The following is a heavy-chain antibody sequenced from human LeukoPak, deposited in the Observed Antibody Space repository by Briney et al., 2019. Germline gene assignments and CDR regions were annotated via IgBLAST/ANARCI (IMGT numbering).Heavy chain of an antibody. V-gene: IGHV1-24*01. CDR3: ATARGEEQWLVNDAFDI. Sequence: ASVKVSCKVSGYTLTELSMHWVRQAPGKGLEWMGNFDPEDGETIYAQKFQGRVTMTEDTSTDTAYMELGSLRSEDTAVYYCATARGEEQWLVNDAFDIWGQGTMVTVSS. CDR1: GYTLTELS. CDR2: FDPEDGET. D-gene: IGHD6-19*01. J-gene: IGHJ3*02.